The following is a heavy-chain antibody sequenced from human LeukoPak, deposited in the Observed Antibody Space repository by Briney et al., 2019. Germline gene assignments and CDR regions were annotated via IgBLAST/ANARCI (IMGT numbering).Heavy chain of an antibody. V-gene: IGHV4-34*01. CDR1: GGSFSGYY. J-gene: IGHJ4*02. D-gene: IGHD3-22*01. CDR2: INHSGST. Sequence: PSETLSLTCAVYGGSFSGYYWSWIRQPPGKGLEWIGEINHSGSTNYNPSLKSRVTISVDTSKNQFSLKLSSVTAADTAVYYCARDFSGYDDYWGQGTLVTVSS. CDR3: ARDFSGYDDY.